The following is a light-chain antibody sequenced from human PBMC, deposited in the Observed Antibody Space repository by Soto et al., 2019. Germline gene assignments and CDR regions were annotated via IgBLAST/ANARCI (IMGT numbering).Light chain of an antibody. Sequence: QGVLAQPRSAAYTPGHGVTISCSGSNSNIGENAVTWYQQLPGTAPKVLIYSDDQRPSGVPDRFSASKSGTSASLAISGLRSEDEADYYCAVWDDNLDGWVFGGGTKVTVL. V-gene: IGLV1-44*01. CDR2: SDD. J-gene: IGLJ3*02. CDR3: AVWDDNLDGWV. CDR1: NSNIGENA.